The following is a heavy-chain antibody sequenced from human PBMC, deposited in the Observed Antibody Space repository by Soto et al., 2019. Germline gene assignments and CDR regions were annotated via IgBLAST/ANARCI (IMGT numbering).Heavy chain of an antibody. J-gene: IGHJ6*02. D-gene: IGHD2-2*01. V-gene: IGHV5-51*01. CDR3: ARHYCSSTSCYPVYYYYYGMDV. CDR2: IYPGDSDT. Sequence: GIIYPGDSDTRYSPSFQGQVTISADKSISTAYLQWSSLKASDTAMYYCARHYCSSTSCYPVYYYYYGMDVWGQGTTVTVSS.